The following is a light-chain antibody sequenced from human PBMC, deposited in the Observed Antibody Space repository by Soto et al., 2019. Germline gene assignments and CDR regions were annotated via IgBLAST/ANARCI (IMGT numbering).Light chain of an antibody. CDR3: QSYDSSLSGSKV. Sequence: SVLPQPPSVSGAPGERVTTSCARSSSNIGAGYDVHWYQQLPGTAPKLLIYGNSNRPSGVPDRFSGSKSGASASLAITGLQAEDEADYYCQSYDSSLSGSKVFGTGTKVTVL. CDR2: GNS. CDR1: SSNIGAGYD. J-gene: IGLJ1*01. V-gene: IGLV1-40*01.